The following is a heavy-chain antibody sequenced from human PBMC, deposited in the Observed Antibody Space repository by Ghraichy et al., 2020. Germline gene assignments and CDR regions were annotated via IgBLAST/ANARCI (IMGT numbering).Heavy chain of an antibody. CDR3: TASATGGTFDI. CDR2: IKAKHAGGTA. D-gene: IGHD2-15*01. Sequence: LTCAASGFSFTNAWMSWVRQAPGKGLEWVGRIKAKHAGGTADSAAPVRGRFTISRDDSRSTLYLQMNTLKTEDTAVYYCTASATGGTFDIWGQGTMVTVS. CDR1: GFSFTNAW. V-gene: IGHV3-15*01. J-gene: IGHJ3*02.